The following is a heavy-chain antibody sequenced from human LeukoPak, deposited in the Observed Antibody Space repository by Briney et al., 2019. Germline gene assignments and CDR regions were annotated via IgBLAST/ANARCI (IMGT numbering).Heavy chain of an antibody. CDR1: GYTFTSYY. J-gene: IGHJ4*02. CDR3: ARDNPFSTSGALYYDFWSGYNPLDY. V-gene: IGHV1-46*01. Sequence: GASVKVSCKASGYTFTSYYMHWVRQAPGQGLEWMGIINPSGGSTSYAQKFQGRVTMTRDTSTSTVYMELSSLRSEDTAVYYCARDNPFSTSGALYYDFWSGYNPLDYWGQGTLVTVSS. CDR2: INPSGGST. D-gene: IGHD3-3*01.